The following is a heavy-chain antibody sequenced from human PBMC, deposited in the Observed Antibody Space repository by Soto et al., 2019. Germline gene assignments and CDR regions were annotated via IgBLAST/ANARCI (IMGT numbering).Heavy chain of an antibody. CDR1: GGTFSSSA. J-gene: IGHJ4*02. Sequence: AVKVSCKASGGTFSSSALNWVRQAPGQGLEWMGGIIPMLGTANYAQKFQGRVTITADKSTKTAYMELSSLRSEDTAVYYCTRGVPSNAYFDYWGQGTLVTVSS. CDR2: IIPMLGTA. V-gene: IGHV1-69*10. CDR3: TRGVPSNAYFDY. D-gene: IGHD3-10*01.